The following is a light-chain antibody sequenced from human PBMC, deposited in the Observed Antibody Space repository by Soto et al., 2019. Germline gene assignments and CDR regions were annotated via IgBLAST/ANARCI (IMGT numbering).Light chain of an antibody. J-gene: IGKJ4*01. CDR1: QSISSY. CDR2: AAS. CDR3: QQSYSTPLT. Sequence: TQMTQSPSSLSASVGDRVTITCRASQSISSYLNWYQQKPGKAPKLLIYAASSLQSGVPSRFSGSGSGTDFTLTISSLQPDDFATYYCQQSYSTPLTFGGGTKVAIK. V-gene: IGKV1-39*01.